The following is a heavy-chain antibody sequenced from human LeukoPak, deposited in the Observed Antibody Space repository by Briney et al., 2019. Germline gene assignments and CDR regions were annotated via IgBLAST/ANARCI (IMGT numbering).Heavy chain of an antibody. J-gene: IGHJ4*02. CDR2: ISGSGRGGNT. Sequence: PGGSLRLSCAASGFTFSSYAMSWVRQAPGKGLEWVSTISGSGRGGNTYYADSVKGRFTISRDNSKNTLYLQMNSLRAEDTAVYYCAKGQWLCVYWGQGTLVTVSS. D-gene: IGHD3-22*01. CDR3: AKGQWLCVY. V-gene: IGHV3-23*01. CDR1: GFTFSSYA.